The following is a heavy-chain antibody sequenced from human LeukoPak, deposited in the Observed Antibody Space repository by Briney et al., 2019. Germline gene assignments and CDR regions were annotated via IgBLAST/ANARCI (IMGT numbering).Heavy chain of an antibody. CDR1: GGSIGSTSYY. D-gene: IGHD5-18*01. CDR2: IYYSGST. Sequence: SETLSLTCTVSGGSIGSTSYYWGWIRQPPGKGLEWIGSIYYSGSTYYNPSLKSRVTISVDTSKNQFSLELSSVTAADTAVYYCARQTAKNVDTARFDSWGQGTLVTVSS. J-gene: IGHJ4*02. V-gene: IGHV4-39*01. CDR3: ARQTAKNVDTARFDS.